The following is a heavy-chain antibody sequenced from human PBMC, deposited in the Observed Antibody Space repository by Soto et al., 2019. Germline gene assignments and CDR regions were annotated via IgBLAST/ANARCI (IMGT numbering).Heavy chain of an antibody. CDR2: ISPYNGNT. CDR3: ARGMGGWFGVVYYYGRDV. Sequence: ASVKVSCKASGYTFTSYGISWVRQAPGQGLEWMGWISPYNGNTNYAQKLQGRVTMTTDTSTSTAYMDLRSLRSDDTAVYYCARGMGGWFGVVYYYGRDVGGQGTTVPVSS. CDR1: GYTFTSYG. V-gene: IGHV1-18*01. J-gene: IGHJ6*02. D-gene: IGHD3-10*01.